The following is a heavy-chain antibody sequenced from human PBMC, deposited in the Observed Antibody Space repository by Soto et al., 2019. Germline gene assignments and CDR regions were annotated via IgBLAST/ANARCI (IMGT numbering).Heavy chain of an antibody. Sequence: ASVTVSCTASGYTIAGYYMRWVRQATGQGLEWMGWINPNSGGTNYAQKFQGWVTMTRDTSISTAYMELSRLRSDDTAVYYCARGFGFPYYDFWSGYSNWFDPWGQGTLVTVSS. D-gene: IGHD3-3*01. CDR2: INPNSGGT. V-gene: IGHV1-2*04. J-gene: IGHJ5*02. CDR3: ARGFGFPYYDFWSGYSNWFDP. CDR1: GYTIAGYY.